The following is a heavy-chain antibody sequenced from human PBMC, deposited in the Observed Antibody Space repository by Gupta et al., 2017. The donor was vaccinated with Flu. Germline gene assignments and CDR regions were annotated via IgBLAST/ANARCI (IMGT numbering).Heavy chain of an antibody. Sequence: QVQLVQSGAEVKKPGSSVKVSCKASGGTFSSYTISWVRQAPGQGIEWMGRIIPILGIANYAQKFQGRVTITADKSTSTAYMELSSLRSEDTAVYYCAKQDRRGITVSRAIYYYYGMDVWGQGTTVTVSS. CDR1: GGTFSSYT. CDR3: AKQDRRGITVSRAIYYYYGMDV. V-gene: IGHV1-69*02. D-gene: IGHD4-11*01. J-gene: IGHJ6*02. CDR2: IIPILGIA.